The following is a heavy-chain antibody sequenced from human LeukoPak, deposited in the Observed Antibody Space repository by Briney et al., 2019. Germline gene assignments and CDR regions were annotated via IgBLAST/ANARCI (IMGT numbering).Heavy chain of an antibody. D-gene: IGHD3-9*01. CDR3: AKDWLRATYYDILTGYYNLWPDAFDI. Sequence: GGSLRLSCAASGFTFSSYEMNWVRQAPGKGLEWVSYISSSGSTIYYADSVKGRFTISRDNSKNTLYLQMNSLRAEDTAVYYCAKDWLRATYYDILTGYYNLWPDAFDIWGQGTMVTVSS. CDR2: ISSSGSTI. J-gene: IGHJ3*02. CDR1: GFTFSSYE. V-gene: IGHV3-48*03.